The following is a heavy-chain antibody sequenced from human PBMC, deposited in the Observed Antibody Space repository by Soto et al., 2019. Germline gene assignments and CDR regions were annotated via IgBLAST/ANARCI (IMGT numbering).Heavy chain of an antibody. CDR3: ASQYYYDSSGSQTFDY. D-gene: IGHD3-22*01. Sequence: SETLSLTCTVSCGSISSYYWNWIRQPPGKGLEWIGDIYYGGGTNYNPSLKSRVTLSVDTSKNQFSLKLSSVTAADTAVYYCASQYYYDSSGSQTFDYWGQGTQVTVSS. CDR2: IYYGGGT. CDR1: CGSISSYY. J-gene: IGHJ4*02. V-gene: IGHV4-59*01.